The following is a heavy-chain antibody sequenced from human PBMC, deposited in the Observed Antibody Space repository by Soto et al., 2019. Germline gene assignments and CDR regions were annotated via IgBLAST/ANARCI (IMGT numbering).Heavy chain of an antibody. CDR1: GGTFSSYA. J-gene: IGHJ2*01. V-gene: IGHV1-69*01. CDR3: VGERPQDRYVDM. Sequence: QLQLVQSGAEVKKPGSSVKVSCEASGGTFSSYAISWVRQAPGQGLEWMGDIIPIFGTPFYAQKFHGRLTISAEESTATASMELGSRGAADPAVYYCVGERPQDRYVDMWGRGTLVTVSS. CDR2: IIPIFGTP.